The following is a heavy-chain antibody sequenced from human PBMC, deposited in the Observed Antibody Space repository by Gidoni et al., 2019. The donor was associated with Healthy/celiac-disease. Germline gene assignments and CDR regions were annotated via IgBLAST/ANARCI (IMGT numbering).Heavy chain of an antibody. CDR3: AKHRVDSVRYYIDAFDL. J-gene: IGHJ3*01. Sequence: EVQLVESGGGGVQPGRSLRLTCAASGFTLDAYAMHWVRQAPGKGLDLVSGISWTSGSIGSADSVKGRFTLSSDNAKNSLYLQMNSLRAEDTALYYCAKHRVDSVRYYIDAFDLWGQGTMVTVSS. V-gene: IGHV3-9*01. D-gene: IGHD1-26*01. CDR1: GFTLDAYA. CDR2: ISWTSGSI.